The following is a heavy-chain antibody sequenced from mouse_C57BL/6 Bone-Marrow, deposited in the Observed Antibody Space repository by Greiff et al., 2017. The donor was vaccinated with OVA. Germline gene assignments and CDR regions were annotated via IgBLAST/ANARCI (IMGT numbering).Heavy chain of an antibody. J-gene: IGHJ2*01. CDR1: GYTFTSYW. CDR2: IDPSDSYT. V-gene: IGHV1-69*01. D-gene: IGHD2-4*01. CDR3: ARGYYDYDVLDY. Sequence: QVQLQQPGAELVMPGASVKLSCKASGYTFTSYWMHWVKQRPGQGLEWIGEIDPSDSYTNYNQKFKGKSTLTVDKSSSTAYMQLSSLTSEDSAVYYCARGYYDYDVLDYWGQGTTLTVSS.